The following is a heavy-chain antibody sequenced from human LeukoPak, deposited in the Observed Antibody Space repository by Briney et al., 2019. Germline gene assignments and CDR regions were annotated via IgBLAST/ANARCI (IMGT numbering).Heavy chain of an antibody. D-gene: IGHD2-21*02. CDR2: IYYSGST. CDR3: ASEDAYCGGDCYPY. Sequence: SEALSLTCTVSGGSISSSSYYWGWIRQPPGKGLEWIGSIYYSGSTYYNPSLKSRVTISVDTSKNQFSLKLSSVTAADTAVYYCASEDAYCGGDCYPYWGQGTLVTVSS. V-gene: IGHV4-39*07. CDR1: GGSISSSSYY. J-gene: IGHJ4*02.